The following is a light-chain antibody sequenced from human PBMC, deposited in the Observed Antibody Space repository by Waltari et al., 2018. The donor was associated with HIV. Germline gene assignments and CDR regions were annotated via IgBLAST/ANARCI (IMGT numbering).Light chain of an antibody. CDR1: QSVSSN. V-gene: IGKV3D-15*01. J-gene: IGKJ2*01. Sequence: EMVMTQSPATLSVSPGERATLSCRASQSVSSNLAGYQQKSGQAPRLLIYDASTRATGIPARFSGSGSGTEFTLTISSLQSEDSAVYYCQQYNNWYTFAQGTKLEIK. CDR3: QQYNNWYT. CDR2: DAS.